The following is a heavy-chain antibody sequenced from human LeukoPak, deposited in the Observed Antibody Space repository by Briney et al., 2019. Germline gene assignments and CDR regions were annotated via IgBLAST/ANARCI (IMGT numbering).Heavy chain of an antibody. Sequence: PGGSLRLSCAASGFTFSSYSMNWVRQAPGKGLEWVSSISSSSYIYYADSVKGRFTISRDNAKNSLYLQMNSLRAEDTALYYCARAPSGKLADYYFYMDVWGKGTTVIVSS. CDR3: ARAPSGKLADYYFYMDV. J-gene: IGHJ6*03. CDR2: ISSSSYI. D-gene: IGHD1-1*01. CDR1: GFTFSSYS. V-gene: IGHV3-21*06.